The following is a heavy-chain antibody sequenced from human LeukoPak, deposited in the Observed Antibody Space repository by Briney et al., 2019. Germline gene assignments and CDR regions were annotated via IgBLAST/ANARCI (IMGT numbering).Heavy chain of an antibody. CDR1: GGSISSYY. V-gene: IGHV4-59*01. Sequence: SETLSLTCAVSGGSISSYYWSWIRQPPGKGLEWIGYIYYSGSTNYNPSLKSRVTISVDTSKNQFSLKLSSVTAADTAVYYCAKGYSSPAPYYYYYMDVWGKGTTVTVSS. CDR3: AKGYSSPAPYYYYYMDV. J-gene: IGHJ6*03. CDR2: IYYSGST. D-gene: IGHD6-13*01.